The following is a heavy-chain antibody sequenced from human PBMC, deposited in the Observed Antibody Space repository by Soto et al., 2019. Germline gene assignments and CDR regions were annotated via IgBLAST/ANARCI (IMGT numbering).Heavy chain of an antibody. D-gene: IGHD2-2*03. J-gene: IGHJ6*02. CDR2: ISSSGSTI. CDR3: ARDLVDIVVVPAALYYYYGMDV. CDR1: GFTFSDYY. Sequence: QVQLVESGGGLVKPGGSLRLSCAASGFTFSDYYMSWIRQAPGKGLEWVSYISSSGSTIYYADSVKGRFTICRDNAKNSLYLQMNSLRAEDTAVYYCARDLVDIVVVPAALYYYYGMDVWGQGTTVTVSS. V-gene: IGHV3-11*01.